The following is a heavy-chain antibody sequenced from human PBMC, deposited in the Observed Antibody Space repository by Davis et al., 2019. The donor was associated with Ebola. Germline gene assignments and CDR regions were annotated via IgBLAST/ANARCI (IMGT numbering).Heavy chain of an antibody. CDR1: GFTFSSYA. J-gene: IGHJ6*02. CDR2: ISGRGGST. D-gene: IGHD2-15*01. V-gene: IGHV3-23*01. CDR3: AKVGPKDIVVVVAAWGFLGGMDV. Sequence: GGSLRLSCAASGFTFSSYAMSWVRQAPGKGLEWVSAISGRGGSTYYADSVKGRFTISRDNSKNTLYLQMNSLRAEDTAVYYCAKVGPKDIVVVVAAWGFLGGMDVWGQGTTVTVSS.